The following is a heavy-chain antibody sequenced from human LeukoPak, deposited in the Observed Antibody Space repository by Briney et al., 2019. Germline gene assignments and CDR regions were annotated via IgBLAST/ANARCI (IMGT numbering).Heavy chain of an antibody. V-gene: IGHV3-23*01. J-gene: IGHJ3*02. Sequence: GGSLRLSCAASGFTFSSYAMSWVRQAPEKGLEWVSSITGSGGSTYYTDSVKGRFTISRDNSKNTLYLQMNSLRAEDTAVYYCARGGTVVVPAALDIWGQGTMVTVSS. CDR2: ITGSGGST. CDR3: ARGGTVVVPAALDI. CDR1: GFTFSSYA. D-gene: IGHD2-2*01.